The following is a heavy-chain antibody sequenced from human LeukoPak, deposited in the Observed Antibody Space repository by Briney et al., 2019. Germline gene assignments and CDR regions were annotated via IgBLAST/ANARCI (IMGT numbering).Heavy chain of an antibody. CDR3: ARLDTAQQLVQFSRYYYMDV. D-gene: IGHD6-13*01. J-gene: IGHJ6*03. CDR2: IYTSGST. CDR1: GGSISSYY. V-gene: IGHV4-4*09. Sequence: SETLSLTCTVSGGSISSYYWSWIRQPPGKGLEWIGYIYTSGSTNYNPSLKSRVTISVDTSKNQFSLKLSSVTAADTAVYYCARLDTAQQLVQFSRYYYMDVWGKGTTVIVSS.